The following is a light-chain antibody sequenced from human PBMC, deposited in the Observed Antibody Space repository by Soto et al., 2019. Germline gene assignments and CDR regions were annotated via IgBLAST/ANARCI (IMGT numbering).Light chain of an antibody. V-gene: IGKV1-9*01. Sequence: IQLTQSPSSLSASVGDRVTITCRASQGIGSYVAWYQQKPGKAPKLLIYGASTLQRGVPSRFSGSGSGTDFALTISSLQREDFATYYCQQLHSFPRTFGQGPKLEIK. CDR3: QQLHSFPRT. CDR1: QGIGSY. J-gene: IGKJ2*02. CDR2: GAS.